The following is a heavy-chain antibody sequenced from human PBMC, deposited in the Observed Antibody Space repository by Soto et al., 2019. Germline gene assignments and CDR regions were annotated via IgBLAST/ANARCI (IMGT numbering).Heavy chain of an antibody. Sequence: SQRLSITCAISGDSVYGNSPAWNRIRQSPKRGLEWLGRTYYRSKWYNDYSVSVNSRITVTPDTSKNQFSLHLKSVTPEDTAVYYCAREFPYYGRRHSYFDFWCQGAL. CDR2: TYYRSKWYN. J-gene: IGHJ4*03. D-gene: IGHD3-16*01. V-gene: IGHV6-1*01. CDR1: GDSVYGNSPA. CDR3: AREFPYYGRRHSYFDF.